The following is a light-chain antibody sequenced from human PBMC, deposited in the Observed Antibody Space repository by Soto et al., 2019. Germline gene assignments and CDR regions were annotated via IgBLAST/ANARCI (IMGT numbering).Light chain of an antibody. CDR1: SSDVGTYNF. J-gene: IGLJ2*01. CDR3: SSHTSASSVV. CDR2: EVS. V-gene: IGLV2-14*01. Sequence: QSALTQPASVSGSPGQSITISCTGTSSDVGTYNFVSWYQQYPGKAPKLMIYEVSNRPSGVSNRFSGSKSGNTASLTISGLEADDEGNYYCSSHTSASSVVFGGGTKLTVL.